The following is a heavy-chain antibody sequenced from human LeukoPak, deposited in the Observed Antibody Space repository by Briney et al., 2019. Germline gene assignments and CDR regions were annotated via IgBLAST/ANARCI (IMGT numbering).Heavy chain of an antibody. CDR1: GFTSSDYY. CDR2: ISSGGNSI. V-gene: IGHV3-11*01. Sequence: GGSLRLSCEASGFTSSDYYMSWIRQAPGKGLEWVSYISSGGNSIYYAASVRGRFTISRDNAKNSLYLQMSSLRAEDTAVYYCARVTMIWGPTGWGQGTLVTVSS. D-gene: IGHD3-22*01. CDR3: ARVTMIWGPTG. J-gene: IGHJ4*02.